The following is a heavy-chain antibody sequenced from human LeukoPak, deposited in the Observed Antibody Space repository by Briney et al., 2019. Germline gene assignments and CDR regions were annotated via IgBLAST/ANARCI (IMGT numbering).Heavy chain of an antibody. V-gene: IGHV1-8*01. D-gene: IGHD4-23*01. CDR3: ARDFGGNSGWFDP. Sequence: ASVKVSCKASGYTFTSYDINWVRQATGQGLEWGGWMSPNSDNTGYAQKFQGRVTMTRDTSIGTAYMELSSLSSEDTAVYYCARDFGGNSGWFDPCGQGTLVTVSS. J-gene: IGHJ5*02. CDR1: GYTFTSYD. CDR2: MSPNSDNT.